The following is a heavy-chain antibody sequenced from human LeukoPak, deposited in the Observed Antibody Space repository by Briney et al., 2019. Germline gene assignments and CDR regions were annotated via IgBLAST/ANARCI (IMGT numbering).Heavy chain of an antibody. V-gene: IGHV3-23*01. D-gene: IGHD3-10*01. Sequence: QSGGSLRLSCAASGFTVSSNYMSWVRQAPGKGLEWVSAIGGRDGSTYYADSVKGRFTISRDNSKNTLYVQMNSLRAEDTAVYYCAKGHYYGSGSLDYWGQGTLVTVSS. CDR1: GFTVSSNY. CDR3: AKGHYYGSGSLDY. J-gene: IGHJ4*02. CDR2: IGGRDGST.